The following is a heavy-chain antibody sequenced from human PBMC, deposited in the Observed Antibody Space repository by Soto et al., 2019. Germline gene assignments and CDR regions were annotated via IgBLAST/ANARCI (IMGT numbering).Heavy chain of an antibody. J-gene: IGHJ6*02. Sequence: GGSLRLSCAASGFTFSSYEMNWVRQAPGKGLEWVSYISSSGSTIYYADSVKGRFTISRDNAKNSLYLQMNSLRAEDTAVYYCARDLQNYYDSSGYYYYYYGMDVWGQGTTVTVSS. CDR3: ARDLQNYYDSSGYYYYYYGMDV. CDR2: ISSSGSTI. D-gene: IGHD3-22*01. CDR1: GFTFSSYE. V-gene: IGHV3-48*03.